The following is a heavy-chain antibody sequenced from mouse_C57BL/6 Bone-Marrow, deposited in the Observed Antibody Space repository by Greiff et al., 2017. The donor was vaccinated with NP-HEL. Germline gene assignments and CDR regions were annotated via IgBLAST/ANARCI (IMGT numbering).Heavy chain of an antibody. V-gene: IGHV1-61*01. D-gene: IGHD2-5*01. J-gene: IGHJ4*01. Sequence: QVQLQQPGAELVRPGSSVKLSCKASGYTFTSYWMDWVKQRPGQGLEWIGNIYPSDSETHYNQKFKDKATLTVDKSSSTAYMQLSSLTSEDSAVYYCARRGAYYSNCGRSYYAMDYWGQGTSVTVSS. CDR2: IYPSDSET. CDR3: ARRGAYYSNCGRSYYAMDY. CDR1: GYTFTSYW.